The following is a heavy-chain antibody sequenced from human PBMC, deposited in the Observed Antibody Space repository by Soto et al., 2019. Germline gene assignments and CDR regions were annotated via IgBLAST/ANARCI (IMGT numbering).Heavy chain of an antibody. CDR2: ISGSGGST. D-gene: IGHD6-19*01. Sequence: GGSLRLSCAASGFTFSSYAMSWVRQAPGKGLEWVSAISGSGGSTYYADSVKGRFTISRDNSKNTLYLQMNSLRAEDTAVYFYATIAVACTLRGSHFYYCGQGTLVTVSS. CDR1: GFTFSSYA. V-gene: IGHV3-23*01. CDR3: ATIAVACTLRGSHFYY. J-gene: IGHJ4*02.